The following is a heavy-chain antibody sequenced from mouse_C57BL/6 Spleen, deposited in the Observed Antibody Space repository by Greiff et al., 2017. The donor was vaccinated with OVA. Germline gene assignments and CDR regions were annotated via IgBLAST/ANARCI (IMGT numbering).Heavy chain of an antibody. CDR2: IHPNSGST. D-gene: IGHD2-14*01. Sequence: QVQLQQSGAELVKPGASVKLSCKAFGYTFTSYWMHWVKQRPGQGLEWIGMIHPNSGSTNYNEKFKSKATLTVDKSSSTAYMQLSSLTSEDSAVYYCARAHPEVLRVWGTGTTVTVSS. J-gene: IGHJ1*03. CDR3: ARAHPEVLRV. V-gene: IGHV1-64*01. CDR1: GYTFTSYW.